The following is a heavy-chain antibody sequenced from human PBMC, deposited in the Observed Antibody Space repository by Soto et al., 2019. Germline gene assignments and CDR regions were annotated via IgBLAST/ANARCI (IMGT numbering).Heavy chain of an antibody. D-gene: IGHD1-26*01. Sequence: PEVWMRLSCAASPFTLIDYGMSWVRQAPGKGLEWVSAISGSGSTFYADSVKGRFTISRDNSKNTLYLQMNSLRAEDTAVYYCAKDYLRWAQSWGQGTLVTVSS. CDR1: PFTLIDYG. J-gene: IGHJ5*02. V-gene: IGHV3-23*01. CDR3: AKDYLRWAQS. CDR2: ISGSGST.